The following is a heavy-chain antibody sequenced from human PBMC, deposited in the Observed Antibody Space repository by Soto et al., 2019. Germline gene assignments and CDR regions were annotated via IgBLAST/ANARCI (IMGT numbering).Heavy chain of an antibody. Sequence: PSETLSLTCVIYGGTFSSHSRSWVRQPPGKGLEWIGEIDHGGSTNYNPSLKSRVTISGDTSKNQFSLELRSLTAADTGVYYCAAYDVGTIIQDYWGQGTRVTVSS. V-gene: IGHV4-34*08. J-gene: IGHJ4*02. CDR3: AAYDVGTIIQDY. CDR2: IDHGGST. CDR1: GGTFSSHS. D-gene: IGHD2-21*02.